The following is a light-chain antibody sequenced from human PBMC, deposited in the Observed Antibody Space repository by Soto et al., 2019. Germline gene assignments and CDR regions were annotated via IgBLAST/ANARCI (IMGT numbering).Light chain of an antibody. Sequence: DIVMTQSPLSLPVTPGETASISCRSSQSLLHSNGYNYLDWYLQKPGQSPQLLIYLGSNRASGVPDRFSGSGSGTDFTLKISRVEAEDVGVYYCMQALQTPRTFGGGTKVDIK. CDR3: MQALQTPRT. CDR1: QSLLHSNGYNY. J-gene: IGKJ4*01. V-gene: IGKV2-28*01. CDR2: LGS.